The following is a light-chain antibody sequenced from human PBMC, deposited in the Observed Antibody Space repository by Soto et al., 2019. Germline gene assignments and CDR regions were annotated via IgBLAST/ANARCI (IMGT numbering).Light chain of an antibody. CDR1: QSISSSS. CDR2: GAS. Sequence: EIVLTQSPGTLSLSPGQRATLSCRASQSISSSSLAWYQQRPGQAPSLLICGASRRATGIPDRFSGSGSGTDFTLTITRLEPEDFAVYYCQHYGASPKYTFGQGTKLEIK. V-gene: IGKV3-20*01. J-gene: IGKJ2*01. CDR3: QHYGASPKYT.